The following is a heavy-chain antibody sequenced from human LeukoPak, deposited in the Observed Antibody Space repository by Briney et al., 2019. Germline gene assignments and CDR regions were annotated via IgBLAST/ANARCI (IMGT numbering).Heavy chain of an antibody. CDR1: GFSFSRVW. V-gene: IGHV3-7*01. CDR2: IKLDGSEK. J-gene: IGHJ4*02. CDR3: AKEGY. Sequence: GGSLRLSCAASGFSFSRVWMSWVRQAPGKGPEWVASIKLDGSEKYYVDSVKGRFTISRDNAKNSLYLQMNTLRAEDTAVYYCAKEGYWDQGTLVTVSS.